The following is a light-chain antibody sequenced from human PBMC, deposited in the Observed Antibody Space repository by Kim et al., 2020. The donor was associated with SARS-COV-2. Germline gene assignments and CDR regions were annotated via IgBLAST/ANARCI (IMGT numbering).Light chain of an antibody. Sequence: SYELTQPPSVSVSPGQTASITCSGDELGDKYACWYQQKPGQSPVLVIYQDDKRPSGIPERFSGSNSGNAATLTISGTQAMDEADYYCQAWDSSIGVFGTG. J-gene: IGLJ1*01. CDR1: ELGDKY. CDR2: QDD. CDR3: QAWDSSIGV. V-gene: IGLV3-1*01.